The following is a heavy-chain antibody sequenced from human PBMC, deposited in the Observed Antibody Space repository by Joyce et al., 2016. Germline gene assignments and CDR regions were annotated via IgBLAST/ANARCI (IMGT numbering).Heavy chain of an antibody. Sequence: EVQLVESGGGLVQPGGSLRLSCTAFGFTFSSYWMHWVRQVSGKGLGWVSHISSEESSTSYADSVKGRFTISRDNAKNTLYLHMNSLRTEDTAVYYCARTGGSYYDYYYYGLDVWGQGTTVIVSS. CDR2: ISSEESST. CDR3: ARTGGSYYDYYYYGLDV. D-gene: IGHD1-26*01. J-gene: IGHJ6*02. CDR1: GFTFSSYW. V-gene: IGHV3-74*01.